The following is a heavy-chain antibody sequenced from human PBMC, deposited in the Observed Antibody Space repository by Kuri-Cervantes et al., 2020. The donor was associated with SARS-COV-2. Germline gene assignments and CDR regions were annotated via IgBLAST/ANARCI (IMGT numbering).Heavy chain of an antibody. V-gene: IGHV3-23*01. D-gene: IGHD3-22*01. CDR2: ISGSGGST. CDR1: GFTFSSYA. J-gene: IGHJ6*02. CDR3: AKDPEGYYYDSSGYYHYYYYGMDV. Sequence: GESLKISCAASGFTFSSYAMSWVRQAPGKGLEWVSAISGSGGSTYYADSVKGRFTISRDNSKNTLYLQTNSLRAEDTAVYYCAKDPEGYYYDSSGYYHYYYYGMDVWGQGTTVTVSS.